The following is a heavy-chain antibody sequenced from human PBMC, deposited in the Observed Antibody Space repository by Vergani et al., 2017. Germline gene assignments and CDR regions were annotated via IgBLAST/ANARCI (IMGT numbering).Heavy chain of an antibody. CDR3: ARDVGSACISTNCYAWF. CDR1: GFDFSSFS. J-gene: IGHJ4*02. Sequence: EVQLVESGGGLVKPGGSLRLSCAASGFDFSSFSMNWVRQAPGKGLEWVSSISSTGVDIYYADSFKGRFTISRDNAKKSVYLHMTSLRAEDTAVYYCARDVGSACISTNCYAWFWGQGTLVTVSS. CDR2: ISSTGVDI. V-gene: IGHV3-21*01. D-gene: IGHD2-2*01.